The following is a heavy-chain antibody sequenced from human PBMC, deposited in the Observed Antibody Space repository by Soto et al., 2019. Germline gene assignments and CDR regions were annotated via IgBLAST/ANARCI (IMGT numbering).Heavy chain of an antibody. CDR3: ARGSRAYYYDSSGYYSSRSYYYYGMDV. V-gene: IGHV1-18*01. Sequence: ASVKVSCKASGSTFTSYGISWVRQAPGQGLEWMGWISAYNGNTNYAQKLQGRVTMTTDTSTSTAYMELRSLRSDDTAVYYCARGSRAYYYDSSGYYSSRSYYYYGMDVWGQGTTVTVSS. J-gene: IGHJ6*02. CDR1: GSTFTSYG. D-gene: IGHD3-22*01. CDR2: ISAYNGNT.